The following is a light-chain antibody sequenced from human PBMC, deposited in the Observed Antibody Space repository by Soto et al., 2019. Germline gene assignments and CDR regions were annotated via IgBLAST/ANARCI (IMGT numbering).Light chain of an antibody. CDR1: SSDVGSYNL. V-gene: IGLV2-14*02. CDR2: DVS. CDR3: SSYSSTTTRSV. Sequence: QSALTQPASVSGSPGQSITISCTGTSSDVGSYNLVSWYQQHPGNAPKLMIYDVSNRPSGVSNRFSGSKSGNTASLTISGLQAEDEADYYCSSYSSTTTRSVFGGGTQLTVL. J-gene: IGLJ3*02.